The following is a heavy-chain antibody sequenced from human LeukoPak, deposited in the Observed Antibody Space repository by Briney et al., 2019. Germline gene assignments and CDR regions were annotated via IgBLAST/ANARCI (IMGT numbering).Heavy chain of an antibody. CDR3: ASNSGSQRFDY. J-gene: IGHJ4*02. D-gene: IGHD1-26*01. Sequence: ASVKVSCKASGGTFSSYAISWVRQAPGQGLEWMGGIIPIFGTANYAQKFQGRATITTDESTSTAYMELSSLRSEDTAVYYCASNSGSQRFDYWGQGTPVTVSS. V-gene: IGHV1-69*05. CDR1: GGTFSSYA. CDR2: IIPIFGTA.